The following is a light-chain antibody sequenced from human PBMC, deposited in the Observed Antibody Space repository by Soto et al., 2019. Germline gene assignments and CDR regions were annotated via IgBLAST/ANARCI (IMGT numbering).Light chain of an antibody. V-gene: IGKV1-39*01. Sequence: DIQMTQSPSSLSASVGDRVIITCRASQTISAYLNWYQHRPGKAPKRLIDVASRLQSGVPSRFSGSGFGTDFTLTISALQPEEFATCYCPQTYNSPVTCGHGTKVEIK. CDR1: QTISAY. J-gene: IGKJ1*01. CDR3: PQTYNSPVT. CDR2: VAS.